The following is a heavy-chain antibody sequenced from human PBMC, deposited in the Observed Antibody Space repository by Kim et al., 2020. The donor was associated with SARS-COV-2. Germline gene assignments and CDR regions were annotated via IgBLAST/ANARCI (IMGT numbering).Heavy chain of an antibody. D-gene: IGHD4-17*01. V-gene: IGHV4-61*01. CDR1: GGSVSSGSYY. CDR2: IYYSGST. CDR3: ARAITVTPTINWFDP. J-gene: IGHJ5*02. Sequence: SETLSLTCTVSGGSVSSGSYYWSWIRQPPGKGLEWIGYIYYSGSTNYNPSLKSRVTISVDTSKNQFSLKLSSVTAADTAVYYCARAITVTPTINWFDPWGQGTLVTVSS.